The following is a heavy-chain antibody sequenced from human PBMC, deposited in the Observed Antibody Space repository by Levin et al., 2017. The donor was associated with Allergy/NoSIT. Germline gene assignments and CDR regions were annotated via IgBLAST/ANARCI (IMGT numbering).Heavy chain of an antibody. CDR3: AKFDIVVVVAATSFDY. CDR1: GFTFSSYA. CDR2: ISGSGGST. V-gene: IGHV3-23*01. J-gene: IGHJ4*02. Sequence: GESLKISCAASGFTFSSYAMSWVRQAPGKGLEWVSAISGSGGSTYYADSVKGRFTISRDNSKNTLYLQMNSLRAEDTAVYYCAKFDIVVVVAATSFDYWGQGTLVTVSS. D-gene: IGHD2-15*01.